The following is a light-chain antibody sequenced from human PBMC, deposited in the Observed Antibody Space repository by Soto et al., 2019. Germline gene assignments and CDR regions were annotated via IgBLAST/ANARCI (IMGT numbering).Light chain of an antibody. Sequence: EIVLTQSPVTLSLSPGESATLSCRASQSVSSSQVAWYQQKPGQAPRLLIYGASSRATGIPGRFSGVGSETDFTLTINRLEPEDFAVYYCQQYATSPHTFGQGTKLEIK. J-gene: IGKJ2*01. CDR1: QSVSSSQ. CDR3: QQYATSPHT. V-gene: IGKV3-20*01. CDR2: GAS.